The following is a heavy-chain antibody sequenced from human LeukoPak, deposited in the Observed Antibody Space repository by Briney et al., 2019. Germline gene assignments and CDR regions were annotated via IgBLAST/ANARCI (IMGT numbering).Heavy chain of an antibody. Sequence: KPSETLSLTCAVSGGSIRDWQWSWVRQPPGKGLEWIGYIYYSGSTNYNPSLKSRVTISVDTSKNQFSLKLSSVTAADTAVYYCARGGPGTRDYWGQGTLVTVSS. CDR3: ARGGPGTRDY. V-gene: IGHV4-59*01. CDR2: IYYSGST. J-gene: IGHJ4*02. CDR1: GGSIRDWQ.